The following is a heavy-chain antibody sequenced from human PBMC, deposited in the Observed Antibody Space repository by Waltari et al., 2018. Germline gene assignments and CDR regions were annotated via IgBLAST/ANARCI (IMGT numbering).Heavy chain of an antibody. Sequence: EMQVLASGGGLVKPGGSLRRSCGGSGFNFGTHSMTWVGQPPGKRLWWVSPVSDGGGVNYHAYSARGLVTMSRANSENAVYLQINGRRGDDTAIDFSAKEDYYGQNNGLDVWGQGTAVIVSS. J-gene: IGHJ6*02. CDR2: VSDGGGVN. CDR3: AKEDYYGQNNGLDV. D-gene: IGHD3-10*01. V-gene: IGHV3-23*01. CDR1: GFNFGTHS.